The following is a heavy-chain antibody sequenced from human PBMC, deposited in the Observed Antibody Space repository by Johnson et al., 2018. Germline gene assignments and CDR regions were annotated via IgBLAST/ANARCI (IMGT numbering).Heavy chain of an antibody. Sequence: VQLVQSGGGLIRPGGSLRLSCEASGLSFSDYGMNWVRQAPGKGLEWVSYISSSSTTIYYAHPVKGRFPISRDNSKNTLYLQMDSLRAEDTAVYDCGGYSSMDVWGQGATVTVS. CDR3: GGYSSMDV. CDR1: GLSFSDYG. D-gene: IGHD6-25*01. CDR2: ISSSSTTI. J-gene: IGHJ6*02. V-gene: IGHV3-48*01.